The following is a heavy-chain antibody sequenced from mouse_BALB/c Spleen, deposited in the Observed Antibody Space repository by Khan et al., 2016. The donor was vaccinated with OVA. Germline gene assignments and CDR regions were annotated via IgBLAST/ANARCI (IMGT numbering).Heavy chain of an antibody. V-gene: IGHV3-2*02. CDR3: ARDGSRYNYAMDY. D-gene: IGHD2-3*01. CDR1: GYSITSDYA. Sequence: EVKLLESGPGLVKPSQSLSLTCTVTGYSITSDYAWNWIRQFPGNKLEWMGYISYSGSTNYNTALKSRISITRDTSKNQFFLQLNSVTTEDTATDYCARDGSRYNYAMDYWGQGTSVTVSS. CDR2: ISYSGST. J-gene: IGHJ4*01.